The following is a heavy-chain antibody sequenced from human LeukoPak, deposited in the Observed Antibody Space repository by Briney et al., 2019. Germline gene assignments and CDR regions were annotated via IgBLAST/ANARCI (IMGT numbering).Heavy chain of an antibody. CDR3: ARHRAYSYGPADAFDI. CDR2: IYYSGST. J-gene: IGHJ3*02. CDR1: GGSISSYY. Sequence: SETLSLTCTVSGGSISSYYWSWIRQPPGKGLEWIGYIYYSGSTNYNPSLKSRVTISVDTSKNQFSLKLSSVTAADTAVYYCARHRAYSYGPADAFDIWGQGTMVTVSS. D-gene: IGHD5-18*01. V-gene: IGHV4-59*08.